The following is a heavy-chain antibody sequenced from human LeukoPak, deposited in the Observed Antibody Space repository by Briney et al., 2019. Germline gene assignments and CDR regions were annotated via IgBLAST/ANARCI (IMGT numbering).Heavy chain of an antibody. Sequence: GGSLRLSCAASGFTFSSYSMNWVRQAPGKGLEWVSYTSSSSSTIYYADSVKGRFTISRDNAKNSLYLQMNSLRDEDTAVYYCARDFSMTIFGVVIAGGMDVWGQGTTVTVSS. D-gene: IGHD3-3*01. J-gene: IGHJ6*02. V-gene: IGHV3-48*02. CDR2: TSSSSSTI. CDR1: GFTFSSYS. CDR3: ARDFSMTIFGVVIAGGMDV.